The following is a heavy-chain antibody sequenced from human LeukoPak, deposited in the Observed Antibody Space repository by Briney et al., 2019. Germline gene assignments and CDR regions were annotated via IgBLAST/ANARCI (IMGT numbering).Heavy chain of an antibody. CDR1: GFTFSSYS. D-gene: IGHD6-13*01. J-gene: IGHJ4*02. V-gene: IGHV3-21*01. CDR2: ISSSSSYI. Sequence: PGGSLRLSCAASGFTFSSYSMNWVRQAPGKGLEWVSSISSSSSYIYYADSVKGRFTISRDNAKDSLYLQMNSLRAEDTAVYYCARDEGYSSSPDYWGQGTLVTVSS. CDR3: ARDEGYSSSPDY.